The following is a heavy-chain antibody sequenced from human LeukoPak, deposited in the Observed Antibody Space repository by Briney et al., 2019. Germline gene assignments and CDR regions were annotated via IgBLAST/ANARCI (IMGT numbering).Heavy chain of an antibody. V-gene: IGHV3-30*04. D-gene: IGHD1-26*01. CDR2: ISYDGSNK. Sequence: PGGSLRLSCAASGFTFSSYAMHWVRQAPGKGLEWVAVISYDGSNKYYADSVKGRFTISRDNSKNTLYLQMNSLRSDDTAVYYCARDEVGATNLFDYWGQGTLVTVSS. CDR1: GFTFSSYA. J-gene: IGHJ4*02. CDR3: ARDEVGATNLFDY.